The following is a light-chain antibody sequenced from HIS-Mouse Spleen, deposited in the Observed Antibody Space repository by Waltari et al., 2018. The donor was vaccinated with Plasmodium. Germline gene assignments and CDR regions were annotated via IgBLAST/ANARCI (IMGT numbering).Light chain of an antibody. CDR2: EDS. CDR3: YSTDSSGNHRV. CDR1: ALPKKY. V-gene: IGLV3-10*01. Sequence: SSELPQPPSVSVSPGPTARITCSGDALPKKYASWYQQKSGQAPVLVIYEDSKRPPGIPERFSGSSSGTMATLTISGAQVEDEADYYCYSTDSSGNHRVFGGGTKLTVL. J-gene: IGLJ3*02.